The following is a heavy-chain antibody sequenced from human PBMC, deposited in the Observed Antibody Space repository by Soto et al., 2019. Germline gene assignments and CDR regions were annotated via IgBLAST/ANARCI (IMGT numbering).Heavy chain of an antibody. CDR3: ARGTSRYYDFWSGTDGRGDCFDP. Sequence: SETLYPTYAVSGGSISSRGYSWILIRKPTGKGMEWIGYIYHSWSTYYNPSFKSRVTISVDRSKNQFSLKLSSVTAADTAVYYCARGTSRYYDFWSGTDGRGDCFDPWGEGTLVTVSS. V-gene: IGHV4-30-2*01. CDR1: GGSISSRGYS. J-gene: IGHJ5*02. CDR2: IYHSWST. D-gene: IGHD3-3*01.